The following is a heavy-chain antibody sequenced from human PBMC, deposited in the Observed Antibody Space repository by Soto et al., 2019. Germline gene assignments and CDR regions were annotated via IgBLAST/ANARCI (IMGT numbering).Heavy chain of an antibody. D-gene: IGHD3-9*01. CDR3: ARDYHYLITGYYTDVFDI. J-gene: IGHJ3*02. CDR2: VSAYDGDT. Sequence: QAQLVQSGAEVKKPGASVKVSCKASGYTFTSYGISWVRQAPGQGLEWMGWVSAYDGDTNYAQKLQGRVTMTTDTSTTTAYMELRSLRSDDTAVYYCARDYHYLITGYYTDVFDIWGQGTMVTVSS. CDR1: GYTFTSYG. V-gene: IGHV1-18*01.